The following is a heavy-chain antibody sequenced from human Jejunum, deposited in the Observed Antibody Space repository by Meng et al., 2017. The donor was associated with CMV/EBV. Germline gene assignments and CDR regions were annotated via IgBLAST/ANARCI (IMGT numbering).Heavy chain of an antibody. J-gene: IGHJ4*02. CDR2: VNPNNGGT. Sequence: SCKASGYTFNPFYLHWVRQAPGRGLEWMGWVNPNNGGTDYAQKFQGRVIMTSDTSISTVYMELSRLTFDDTAVYYCARGPWGFDLWGQGTLVTVSS. D-gene: IGHD7-27*01. CDR1: GYTFNPFY. CDR3: ARGPWGFDL. V-gene: IGHV1-2*02.